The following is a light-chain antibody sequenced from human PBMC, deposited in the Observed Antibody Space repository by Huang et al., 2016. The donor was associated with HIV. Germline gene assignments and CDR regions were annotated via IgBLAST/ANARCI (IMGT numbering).Light chain of an antibody. CDR1: QSVTSDY. CDR3: QHYGSSWT. CDR2: GAS. Sequence: IVLTQSPGTLSLSPGDRATLSCRASQSVTSDYLAWYQQKPGQAPRLLIYGASSRASDIPDRFRGSGSGADFTLTISRLDPDDFAVYYCQHYGSSWTFGQGTKVEIK. V-gene: IGKV3-20*01. J-gene: IGKJ1*01.